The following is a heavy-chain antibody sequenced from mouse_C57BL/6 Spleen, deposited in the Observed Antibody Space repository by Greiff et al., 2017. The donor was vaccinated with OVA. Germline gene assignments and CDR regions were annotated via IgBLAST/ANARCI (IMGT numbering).Heavy chain of an antibody. CDR1: GFTFSSYA. CDR2: LSDGGMYT. D-gene: IGHD4-1*01. CDR3: ARMGLGRDYFDN. V-gene: IGHV5-4*01. J-gene: IGHJ2*01. Sequence: EVHLVESGGGLVKPGGSLKLSCAASGFTFSSYAMSWVRQTPEKRLEWVATLSDGGMYTYYPDNVKGRFTISRDNAKNNLYLQMSHLKSEDTAMYYCARMGLGRDYFDNWGQGTTLTVSS.